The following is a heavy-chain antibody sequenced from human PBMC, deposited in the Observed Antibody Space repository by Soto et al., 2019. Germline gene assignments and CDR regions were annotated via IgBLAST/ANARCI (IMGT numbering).Heavy chain of an antibody. V-gene: IGHV3-9*01. CDR2: IRWNSGSI. CDR1: GFTFDDYA. D-gene: IGHD1-26*01. Sequence: EVQLVESGGGLVQPGRSLRLSCAASGFTFDDYAMHWVRQAPGKGLEWVSGIRWNSGSIGYAASVKARFTISGDNAKNSLYLQMNSLTAEDTALYYCASSAPELGFDYWGQGTLVTVSS. J-gene: IGHJ4*02. CDR3: ASSAPELGFDY.